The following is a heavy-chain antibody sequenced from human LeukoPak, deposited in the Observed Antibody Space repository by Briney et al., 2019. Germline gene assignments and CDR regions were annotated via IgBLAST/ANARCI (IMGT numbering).Heavy chain of an antibody. J-gene: IGHJ4*02. Sequence: ASVKVSCKASGYTFTSYDINWVRQAPGQGLEWMGWMNPNSGNTGYAQKFQGRVTMTRNTSISTAYMELSSLRSEDTAVYYCARGRGSFGVVNTGDYWGQGTLVTVSS. CDR1: GYTFTSYD. CDR3: ARGRGSFGVVNTGDY. CDR2: MNPNSGNT. V-gene: IGHV1-8*01. D-gene: IGHD3-3*01.